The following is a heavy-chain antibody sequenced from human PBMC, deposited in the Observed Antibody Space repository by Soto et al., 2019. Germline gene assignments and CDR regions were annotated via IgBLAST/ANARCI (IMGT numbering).Heavy chain of an antibody. Sequence: QVQLVQSGAEEKKPGASVKVSCKASGYTFTGYAMHWVRQAPGQRLEWMGWINAGNGNTKYSQKFQGRVTITRDTSASAAYMELSSLSSEDTAVYYCARAVAVPADFVYWGQGTLVTVSS. J-gene: IGHJ4*02. CDR2: INAGNGNT. D-gene: IGHD6-19*01. CDR3: ARAVAVPADFVY. CDR1: GYTFTGYA. V-gene: IGHV1-3*05.